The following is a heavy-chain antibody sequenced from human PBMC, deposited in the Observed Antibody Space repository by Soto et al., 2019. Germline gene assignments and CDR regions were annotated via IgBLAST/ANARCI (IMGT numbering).Heavy chain of an antibody. CDR2: ISSSSSYI. D-gene: IGHD3-9*01. Sequence: PGGSLRLSCAASGFTFSSYSMNWVRQAPGKGLEWVSSISSSSSYIYYADSVKDRFTISRDNAKNSLYLQMNSLRAEDTAVYYCARDRGRYDILTGYPIDYWGQGTLVTVSS. CDR1: GFTFSSYS. CDR3: ARDRGRYDILTGYPIDY. J-gene: IGHJ4*02. V-gene: IGHV3-21*01.